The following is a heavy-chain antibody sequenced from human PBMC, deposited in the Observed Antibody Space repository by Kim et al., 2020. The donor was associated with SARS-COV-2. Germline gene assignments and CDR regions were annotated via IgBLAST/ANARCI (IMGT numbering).Heavy chain of an antibody. Sequence: SETLSLTCTVSGGSISSSSYYWGWIRQPPGKGLEWIGSIYYSGSTYYNPSLKSRVTISVDTSKNQFSLKLSSVTAADTAAYYCARNPGDCSGGSCYSSASGFDYWGQGTLVTVSS. CDR3: ARNPGDCSGGSCYSSASGFDY. J-gene: IGHJ4*02. V-gene: IGHV4-39*07. D-gene: IGHD2-15*01. CDR1: GGSISSSSYY. CDR2: IYYSGST.